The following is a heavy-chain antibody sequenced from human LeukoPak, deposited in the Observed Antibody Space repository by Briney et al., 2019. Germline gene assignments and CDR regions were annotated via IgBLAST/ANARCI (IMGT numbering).Heavy chain of an antibody. CDR3: ATALGYSYGFDY. V-gene: IGHV1-24*01. Sequence: ASVKVSCKVSGYTLTELSMHWVRQAPGKGLEWMEGFDPEDGETIYAQKFQGRVTMTEDTSTDTAYMELSSLRSEDTAVYYCATALGYSYGFDYWGQGTLVTVSS. CDR2: FDPEDGET. J-gene: IGHJ4*02. CDR1: GYTLTELS. D-gene: IGHD5-18*01.